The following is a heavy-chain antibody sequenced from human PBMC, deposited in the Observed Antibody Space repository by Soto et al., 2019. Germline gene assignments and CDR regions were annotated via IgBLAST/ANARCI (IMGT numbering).Heavy chain of an antibody. J-gene: IGHJ6*02. CDR1: GFTFSSYS. CDR3: ARDGDYSSFFYYGMDV. Sequence: EVQLVESGGGLVQPGGSLRLSCAASGFTFSSYSMNWVRQAPGKGLEWVSYISSSSSTIYYADSVKGRFTISRDNAKNSLYLQMNSLRDEDTAVYYCARDGDYSSFFYYGMDVWGQGTTVTVSS. V-gene: IGHV3-48*02. CDR2: ISSSSSTI. D-gene: IGHD4-4*01.